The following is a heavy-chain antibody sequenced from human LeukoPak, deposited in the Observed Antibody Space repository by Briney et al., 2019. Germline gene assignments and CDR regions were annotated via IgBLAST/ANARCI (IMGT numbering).Heavy chain of an antibody. CDR1: GYTLTELS. D-gene: IGHD4-17*01. CDR2: FDPEDGAT. J-gene: IGHJ3*02. Sequence: ASVKVSCKVSGYTLTELSMHWVRQAPGKGLEWMGGFDPEDGATIYAQKFQGRVTMTEDTSTDTAYMELSSLRSEDTAVYYCATAATVTTFASLDAFDIWGQGTMVTVSS. V-gene: IGHV1-24*01. CDR3: ATAATVTTFASLDAFDI.